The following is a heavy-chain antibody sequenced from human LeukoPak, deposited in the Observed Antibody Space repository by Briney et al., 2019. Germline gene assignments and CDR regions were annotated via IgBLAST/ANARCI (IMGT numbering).Heavy chain of an antibody. D-gene: IGHD6-13*01. CDR1: GFIFRKYW. J-gene: IGHJ4*02. Sequence: GGSLRLSCAASGFIFRKYWLHWVRQAPGKGLVWVSRINPDDGSTSYADSVKGRFTISRDNSKNTLYLQMNSLRAEDTAVYYCARDAGAAAIEFDYWGQGTLVTVSS. V-gene: IGHV3-74*01. CDR2: INPDDGST. CDR3: ARDAGAAAIEFDY.